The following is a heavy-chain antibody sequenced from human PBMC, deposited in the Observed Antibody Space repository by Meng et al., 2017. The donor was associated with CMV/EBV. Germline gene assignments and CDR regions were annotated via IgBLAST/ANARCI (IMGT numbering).Heavy chain of an antibody. D-gene: IGHD3-22*01. CDR1: GFTFSSYE. CDR3: ARDRYYDSSGYALSYYFDY. CDR2: ISSSGSTI. V-gene: IGHV3-48*03. Sequence: GGSLRLSCAASGFTFSSYEMNWVRQAPGKGLEWVSYISSSGSTIYYADSVKGRFTISRDNSKNTLYLQMNSLRAEDTAVYYCARDRYYDSSGYALSYYFDYWGQGTLVTVSS. J-gene: IGHJ4*02.